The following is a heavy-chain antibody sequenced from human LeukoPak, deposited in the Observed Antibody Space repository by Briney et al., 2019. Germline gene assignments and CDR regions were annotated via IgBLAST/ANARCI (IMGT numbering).Heavy chain of an antibody. CDR2: INPKSGGT. CDR1: GYTFTGYY. V-gene: IGHV1-2*02. J-gene: IGHJ4*02. CDR3: AREEGYCSSTSCSALFDY. Sequence: GASVKVSCKASGYTFTGYYMHWVRQAPGQGVEWMGWINPKSGGTNYAQKVQGRVTMTRDTSITTAYMELSRLRSDDTAVYYCAREEGYCSSTSCSALFDYWGQGALVTVSS. D-gene: IGHD2-2*01.